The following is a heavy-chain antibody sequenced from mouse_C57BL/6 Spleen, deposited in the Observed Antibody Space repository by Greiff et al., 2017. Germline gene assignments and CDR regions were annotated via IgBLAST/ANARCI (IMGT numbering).Heavy chain of an antibody. CDR2: IYPGDGDT. Sequence: QVQLQQSGPELVKPGASVKISCKASGYAFSSSWMNWVKQRPGKGLEWIGRIYPGDGDTNYNGKFKGKATLTADKSSSTAYMQLSSLTSEDSAVYFCARGGNYYGSNFPFAYWGQGTLVTVSA. CDR3: ARGGNYYGSNFPFAY. J-gene: IGHJ3*01. CDR1: GYAFSSSW. V-gene: IGHV1-82*01. D-gene: IGHD1-1*01.